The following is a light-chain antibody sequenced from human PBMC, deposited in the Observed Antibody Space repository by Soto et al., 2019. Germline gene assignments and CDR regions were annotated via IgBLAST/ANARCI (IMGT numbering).Light chain of an antibody. Sequence: DIPMTQSPSTLSGSVGDRVTITCRASQTIRSWLAWYQQKPGTAPKLLIYKASTLKSGVPSRFSVSGSGTEFTLPISSLQPDDFAPYYCQPYNSYSEAFGQGTKVELK. CDR1: QTIRSW. V-gene: IGKV1-5*03. CDR2: KAS. CDR3: QPYNSYSEA. J-gene: IGKJ1*01.